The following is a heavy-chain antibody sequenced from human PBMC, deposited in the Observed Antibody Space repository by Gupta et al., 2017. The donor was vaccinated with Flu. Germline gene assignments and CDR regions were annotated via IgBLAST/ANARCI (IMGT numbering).Heavy chain of an antibody. V-gene: IGHV4-59*01. D-gene: IGHD2-8*01. J-gene: IGHJ6*02. Sequence: YSGSTNYNPSLKSRVTISVDTSKNQFSLKLSSVTAADTAVYYCARDRGYCTNGVCYSGMDVWGQGTTVTVSS. CDR3: ARDRGYCTNGVCYSGMDV. CDR2: YSGST.